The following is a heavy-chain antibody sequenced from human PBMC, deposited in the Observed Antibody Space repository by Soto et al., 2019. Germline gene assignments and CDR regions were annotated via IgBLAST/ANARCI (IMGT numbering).Heavy chain of an antibody. CDR2: IYYSGST. J-gene: IGHJ4*02. D-gene: IGHD1-20*01. V-gene: IGHV4-39*01. CDR1: GGSSSGSSYY. Sequence: SETLSLTCTVAGGSSSGSSYYWGWIRQPPGKGLEWIGSIYYSGSTYYNPSLKSRVTISVDTSKNQFSLKLSSVTAADTAVYYCARLLTGRTFDYWGQGTLVTVSS. CDR3: ARLLTGRTFDY.